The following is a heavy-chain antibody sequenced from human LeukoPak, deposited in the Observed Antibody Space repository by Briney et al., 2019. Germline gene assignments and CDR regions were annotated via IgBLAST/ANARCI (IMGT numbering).Heavy chain of an antibody. CDR1: GFTFNIYT. CDR3: AKSRGIYDNSGWRTFDY. CDR2: ISDNGGST. J-gene: IGHJ4*02. Sequence: GGSLRLSCAASGFTFNIYTMSWVRQAPGKGLEWVSIISDNGGSTYYADSVKGRFTISRDNSKNTLYLQMNSLRAEDTAIYYCAKSRGIYDNSGWRTFDYWGQGTLVTVTS. D-gene: IGHD6-19*01. V-gene: IGHV3-23*01.